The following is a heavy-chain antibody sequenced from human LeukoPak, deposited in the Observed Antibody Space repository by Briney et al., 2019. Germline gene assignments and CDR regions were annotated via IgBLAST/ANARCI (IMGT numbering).Heavy chain of an antibody. J-gene: IGHJ4*02. CDR3: AKDATYYYDSSGYYY. CDR2: ITASGGTT. D-gene: IGHD3-22*01. Sequence: PGGSLRLSCAASGFTFTNFAMSWVRQAPGKGLQWVSVITASGGTTYYADSVKGRFTISRDNSKNTLYLQMNSLRAEDTAIYYCAKDATYYYDSSGYYYWGQGTLVTVSS. V-gene: IGHV3-23*01. CDR1: GFTFTNFA.